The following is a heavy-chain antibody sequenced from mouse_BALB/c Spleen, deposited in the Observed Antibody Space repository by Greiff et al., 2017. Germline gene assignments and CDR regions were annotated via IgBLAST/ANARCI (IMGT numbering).Heavy chain of an antibody. D-gene: IGHD2-14*01. Sequence: QVHVKQSGAELVRPGVSVKISCKGSGYTFTDYAMHWVTQSHAKSLEWIGVISTYYGDASYNQKFKGKATMTVDKSSSTAYMELARLTSEDSAIYYCARGYDAYYYAMDYWGQGTSVTVSS. CDR2: ISTYYGDA. V-gene: IGHV1S137*01. CDR1: GYTFTDYA. J-gene: IGHJ4*01. CDR3: ARGYDAYYYAMDY.